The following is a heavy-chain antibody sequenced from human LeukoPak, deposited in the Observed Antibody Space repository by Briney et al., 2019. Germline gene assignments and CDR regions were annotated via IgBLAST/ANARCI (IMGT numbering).Heavy chain of an antibody. V-gene: IGHV4-34*01. Sequence: SETLSLTCAVYGGSFSGYYWSWIRQPPGKGLEWIGEINHSGSTNYNPSLKSRVTISVDTSKNQFSLKLSSVTAADTAVYYCASSFAVAGAGWGQGTLVTVSS. CDR2: INHSGST. J-gene: IGHJ4*02. D-gene: IGHD6-19*01. CDR1: GGSFSGYY. CDR3: ASSFAVAGAG.